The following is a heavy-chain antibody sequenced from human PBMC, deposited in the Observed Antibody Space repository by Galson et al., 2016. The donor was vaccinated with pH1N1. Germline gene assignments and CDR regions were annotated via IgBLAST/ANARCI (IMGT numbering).Heavy chain of an antibody. CDR2: IIRMFGTP. CDR1: GGTFSKYG. V-gene: IGHV1-69*13. Sequence: SVKVSCKASGGTFSKYGISWVRQAPGQGLEWLGGIIRMFGTPNYAQEFQGRVTITADESTRTAYMQWSSLEASDTAIYYCARLRGGITVVREVYFDLWGQGTLVTVSP. CDR3: ARLRGGITVVREVYFDL. J-gene: IGHJ4*02. D-gene: IGHD3-10*01.